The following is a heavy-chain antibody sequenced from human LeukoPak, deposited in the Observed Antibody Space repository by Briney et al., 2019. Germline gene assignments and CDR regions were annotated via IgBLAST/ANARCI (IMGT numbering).Heavy chain of an antibody. CDR2: ISGSGGST. D-gene: IGHD2-15*01. CDR1: GFTFSSYA. V-gene: IGHV3-23*01. Sequence: PGGSLRLSCAASGFTFSSYAMSWVRQAPGKGLEWVSAISGSGGSTYYADSVKGRFTISRDNSKNTLYLQMNSLRAEDTAVYYCAKDPRPGYCSGGSCNDCWGQGTLVTVSS. J-gene: IGHJ4*02. CDR3: AKDPRPGYCSGGSCNDC.